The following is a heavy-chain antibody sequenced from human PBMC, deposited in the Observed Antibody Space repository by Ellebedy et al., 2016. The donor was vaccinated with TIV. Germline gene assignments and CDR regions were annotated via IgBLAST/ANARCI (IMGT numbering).Heavy chain of an antibody. Sequence: SETLSLXXAVYGGSFSGYYWTWIRQPPGKGLEWIGEINHSGSTNYNPSPKSRVTISVDTSKNQFSLKLSSLTVADTAVYYCARGQGRRKATDYWGQGTLVTVSS. D-gene: IGHD5-12*01. J-gene: IGHJ4*02. CDR1: GGSFSGYY. CDR2: INHSGST. CDR3: ARGQGRRKATDY. V-gene: IGHV4-34*01.